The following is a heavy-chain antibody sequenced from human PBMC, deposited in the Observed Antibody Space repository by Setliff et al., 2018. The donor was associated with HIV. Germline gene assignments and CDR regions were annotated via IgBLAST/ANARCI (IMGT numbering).Heavy chain of an antibody. J-gene: IGHJ4*02. Sequence: SQTLSLTCAVSGGSFNDYYWTWIRQPPGKGLEWIGEIDHSGSTKYHASLKSRVTISIDTSKNQISLKLSSVTAADTAVYYCARGLNYYGPGSYLPLGYWGQGTLVTVSS. CDR1: GGSFNDYY. V-gene: IGHV4-34*01. CDR2: IDHSGST. D-gene: IGHD3-10*01. CDR3: ARGLNYYGPGSYLPLGY.